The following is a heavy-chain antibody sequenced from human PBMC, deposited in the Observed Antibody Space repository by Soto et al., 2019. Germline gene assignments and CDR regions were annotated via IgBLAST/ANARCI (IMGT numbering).Heavy chain of an antibody. V-gene: IGHV1-18*01. CDR3: ARGPADYYDNSGNYFLDY. Sequence: VQLLQSGAEVNKPGASVKVSCKASGYTFTTYGMSWVRQAPGQGLDWMGWISTYNGNTKYAERLQGRVTITTDTATSTAYMELRSLRSDDTAVYYCARGPADYYDNSGNYFLDYWGQGTLVTVSS. CDR1: GYTFTTYG. J-gene: IGHJ4*02. D-gene: IGHD3-22*01. CDR2: ISTYNGNT.